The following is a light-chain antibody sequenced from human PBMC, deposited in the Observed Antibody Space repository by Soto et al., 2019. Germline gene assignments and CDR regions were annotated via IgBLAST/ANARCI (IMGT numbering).Light chain of an antibody. Sequence: TQSPGTLSLSPGDTATLSCRASQSVGDTFLSWYQQKPGLAPRLLIYGVSNRATGIPDRFSGSGSGTDFILTISRLEPEDFALYYCGQFVSSPPRTFGQGTKVDIK. CDR1: QSVGDTF. V-gene: IGKV3-20*01. CDR3: GQFVSSPPRT. CDR2: GVS. J-gene: IGKJ1*01.